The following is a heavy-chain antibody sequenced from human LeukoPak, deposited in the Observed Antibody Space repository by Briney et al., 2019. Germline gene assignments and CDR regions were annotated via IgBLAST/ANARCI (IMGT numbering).Heavy chain of an antibody. Sequence: SQTLSLTCTVSGGSISSGDYSWSWIRQPPGKGLEWIGYIYYSGSTYYNPSLKSRVTISVDTSKNEFSLKLSSVTAADPAVYYCARVPVGAPIDYYDSSGYLDYWGQGTLVTVSS. CDR2: IYYSGST. CDR3: ARVPVGAPIDYYDSSGYLDY. CDR1: GGSISSGDYS. D-gene: IGHD3-22*01. V-gene: IGHV4-30-4*01. J-gene: IGHJ4*02.